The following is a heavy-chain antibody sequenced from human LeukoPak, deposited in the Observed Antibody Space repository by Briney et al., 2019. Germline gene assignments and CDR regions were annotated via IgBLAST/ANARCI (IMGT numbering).Heavy chain of an antibody. CDR2: ISWNSGSL. Sequence: GRSLRLSCAASGFSFDDYAMHWVRQAPGKGLEWVSGISWNSGSLDYVDSVKGRFTISRDNAKNSLYLQMNSLRAEDTALYYCSTLRGWGQGTLVTVSS. V-gene: IGHV3-9*01. CDR3: STLRG. D-gene: IGHD5/OR15-5a*01. J-gene: IGHJ4*02. CDR1: GFSFDDYA.